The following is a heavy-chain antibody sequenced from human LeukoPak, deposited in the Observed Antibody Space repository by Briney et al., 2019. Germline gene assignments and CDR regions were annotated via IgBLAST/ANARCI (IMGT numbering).Heavy chain of an antibody. Sequence: GGSLRLSCAASGFTFSSYGMHWVRQAPGKGLEWVEVISYDGSNKYYADSVKGRFTISRDNSKNTLYLQMNSLRAEDTAVYYCANSNYYDSSGYSLDYWGQGTLVTVSS. V-gene: IGHV3-30*18. D-gene: IGHD3-22*01. CDR3: ANSNYYDSSGYSLDY. CDR2: ISYDGSNK. J-gene: IGHJ4*02. CDR1: GFTFSSYG.